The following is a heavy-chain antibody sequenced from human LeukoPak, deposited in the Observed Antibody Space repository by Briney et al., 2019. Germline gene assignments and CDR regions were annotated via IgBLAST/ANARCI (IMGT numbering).Heavy chain of an antibody. CDR3: ARDGSSGWLFHFDY. CDR1: GGSISSYY. J-gene: IGHJ4*02. V-gene: IGHV4-4*09. CDR2: IYTSGST. D-gene: IGHD6-19*01. Sequence: SETLSLTCTVSGGSISSYYWSWIRQPPGKGLEWIGYIYTSGSTNYNPSLKSRVTISVDTSKNQFSLKLSSVTAADTAVYYCARDGSSGWLFHFDYWGQGTLVTVSS.